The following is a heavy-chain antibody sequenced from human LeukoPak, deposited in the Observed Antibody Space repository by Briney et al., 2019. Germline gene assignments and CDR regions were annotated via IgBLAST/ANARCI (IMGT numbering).Heavy chain of an antibody. CDR1: GYTFTSYD. Sequence: ASVKVSCKASGYTFTSYDINWVRQATGQGLEWMGWMNPNSGNTGYAQKFQGRVTMTRNTSISTAYMELSSLRSEDTAVYYCARGPHSGSYWRLVLRRYENWFDPWGQGTLVTVSS. CDR3: ARGPHSGSYWRLVLRRYENWFDP. D-gene: IGHD1-26*01. J-gene: IGHJ5*02. CDR2: MNPNSGNT. V-gene: IGHV1-8*01.